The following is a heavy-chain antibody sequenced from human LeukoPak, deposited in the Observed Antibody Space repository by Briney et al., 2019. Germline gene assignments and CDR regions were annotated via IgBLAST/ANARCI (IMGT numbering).Heavy chain of an antibody. CDR1: GGTFSSYA. V-gene: IGHV1-69*04. CDR2: IIPILGIA. J-gene: IGHJ5*02. Sequence: SVKVSCKASGGTFSSYAISWVRQAPGQGLEWMGRIIPILGIANYAQKFQGRVTITADKSTSTAYMELSSLRSEDTAVYYCARVPRIAAAGTNWFDPWGQGTLVTVSS. D-gene: IGHD6-13*01. CDR3: ARVPRIAAAGTNWFDP.